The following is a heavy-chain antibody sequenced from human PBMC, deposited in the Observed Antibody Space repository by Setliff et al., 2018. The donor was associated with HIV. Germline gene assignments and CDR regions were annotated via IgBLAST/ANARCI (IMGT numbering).Heavy chain of an antibody. V-gene: IGHV4-61*10. CDR1: GVSINSGNYY. J-gene: IGHJ5*01. Sequence: SETLSLTCTVSGVSINSGNYYWGWIRQPAGKRLEWIGRIYSSGNTNYNPSLKSRVTISADTSKNQFSLRLKSVTAADTAVYYCARGGYSSKWYSWFDPWGQGTLVTVSS. D-gene: IGHD2-2*01. CDR2: IYSSGNT. CDR3: ARGGYSSKWYSWFDP.